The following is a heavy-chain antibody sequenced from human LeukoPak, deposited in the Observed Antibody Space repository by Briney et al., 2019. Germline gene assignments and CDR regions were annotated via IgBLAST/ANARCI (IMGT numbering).Heavy chain of an antibody. D-gene: IGHD3-22*01. CDR3: AKKELIVVVGFDY. Sequence: GGSLRLSCAASGFTFSSCGMSWVRQAPGKGLEWVSAISGSGGSTYYADSVKGRFTISRDNSKNTLYLQMNNLRAEDTAVYYCAKKELIVVVGFDYWGQGTLVTVSS. CDR2: ISGSGGST. J-gene: IGHJ4*02. CDR1: GFTFSSCG. V-gene: IGHV3-23*01.